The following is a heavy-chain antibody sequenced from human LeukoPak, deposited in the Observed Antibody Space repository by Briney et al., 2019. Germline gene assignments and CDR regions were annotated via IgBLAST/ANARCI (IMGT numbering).Heavy chain of an antibody. CDR3: ARESAKVRTYYYYYMDV. CDR2: IYYSGST. J-gene: IGHJ6*03. Sequence: SETLSLTCTVSGGSISSYYWSWIRQPPGKGLEWIGYIYYSGSTNYNPSLKSRVTISVDTSKNQFSLKLSSVTATDTAVYYCARESAKVRTYYYYYMDVWGKGTTVTVSS. V-gene: IGHV4-59*01. CDR1: GGSISSYY.